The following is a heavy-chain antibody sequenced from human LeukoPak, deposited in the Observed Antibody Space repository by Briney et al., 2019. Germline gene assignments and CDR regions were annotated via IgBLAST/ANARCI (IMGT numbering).Heavy chain of an antibody. CDR2: IYYNGST. V-gene: IGHV4-59*01. D-gene: IGHD5-12*01. CDR3: ARGGYSGYAFDR. CDR1: GGSISRYY. Sequence: SETLSLTCTVSGGSISRYYWSCIRHPPEKGLEWIGNIYYNGSTNYKHSLKSRVTISVHTSKDQFSLNLRSLTAADTAVYYCARGGYSGYAFDRWGQGTRVSVSS. J-gene: IGHJ5*02.